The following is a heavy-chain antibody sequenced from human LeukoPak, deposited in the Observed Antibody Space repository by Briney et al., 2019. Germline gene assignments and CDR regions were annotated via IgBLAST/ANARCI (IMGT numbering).Heavy chain of an antibody. Sequence: ASVKVSCKASGYTFTGYYMHWVRQAPGQGLEWMGWINPNSGGTNSAQKFQGRVTMTRDTSITIACMELSRLRSDDTAVYYCAIGIITRATAGLGYWGQGTLVTVSS. J-gene: IGHJ4*02. CDR2: INPNSGGT. V-gene: IGHV1-2*02. CDR1: GYTFTGYY. D-gene: IGHD3/OR15-3a*01. CDR3: AIGIITRATAGLGY.